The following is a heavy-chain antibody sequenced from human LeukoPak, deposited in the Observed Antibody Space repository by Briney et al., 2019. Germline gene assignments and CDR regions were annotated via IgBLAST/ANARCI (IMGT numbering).Heavy chain of an antibody. CDR2: IYYSGST. V-gene: IGHV4-59*08. CDR1: GFTFKTYA. Sequence: GSLRLSCATSGFTFKTYAMSWVRQPPGKGLEWIGYIYYSGSTNSNPSLKSRVTISVDTSKNQFSLKLSSVTAADTAVYYCARRTYGSGSYYLDYWGQGTLVTVSS. CDR3: ARRTYGSGSYYLDY. J-gene: IGHJ4*02. D-gene: IGHD3-10*01.